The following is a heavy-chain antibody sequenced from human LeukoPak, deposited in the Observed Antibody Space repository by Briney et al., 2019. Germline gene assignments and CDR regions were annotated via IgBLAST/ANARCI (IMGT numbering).Heavy chain of an antibody. D-gene: IGHD3-10*01. Sequence: ASVKVSCKASGYTFTGYYMHWVRQAPGQGLEWMGWINPNSGGTNYAQKFQGRVTMTRDTSISTAYMELSRLRSDDTAVYYCARATVRGVITRYYFDYWGQGTLVTVSS. V-gene: IGHV1-2*02. J-gene: IGHJ4*02. CDR2: INPNSGGT. CDR1: GYTFTGYY. CDR3: ARATVRGVITRYYFDY.